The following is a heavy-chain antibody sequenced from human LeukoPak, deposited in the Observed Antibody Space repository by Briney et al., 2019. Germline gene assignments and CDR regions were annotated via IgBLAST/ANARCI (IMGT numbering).Heavy chain of an antibody. J-gene: IGHJ5*02. Sequence: PGGSLRLPCAASGFTFINFGMTWVRQAPGKGLEWVAGISASGDTTYYADSVKGRFTSSRDNSKNTLYLQMSSLRAEDTAVYHCVLHHDNYYGGRWFDPWGQGTLVTVSS. V-gene: IGHV3-23*01. CDR2: ISASGDTT. CDR1: GFTFINFG. CDR3: VLHHDNYYGGRWFDP. D-gene: IGHD4-23*01.